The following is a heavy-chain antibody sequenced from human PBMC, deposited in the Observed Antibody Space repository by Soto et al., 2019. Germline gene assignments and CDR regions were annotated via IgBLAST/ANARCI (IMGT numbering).Heavy chain of an antibody. CDR2: ISAYNGNT. J-gene: IGHJ6*02. Sequence: ASVKVSCKASGYTFTSYGISWVRQAPGQGLEWMGWISAYNGNTNYAQKLQGRVTMTTDTSTSTAYMELRSLRSDDTAVYYCARVGTIFGVVMDYYYGMDVWGQGTTVTVSS. V-gene: IGHV1-18*01. CDR3: ARVGTIFGVVMDYYYGMDV. CDR1: GYTFTSYG. D-gene: IGHD3-3*01.